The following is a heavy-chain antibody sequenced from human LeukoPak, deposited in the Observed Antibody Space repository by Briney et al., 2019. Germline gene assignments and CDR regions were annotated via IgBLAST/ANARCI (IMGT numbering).Heavy chain of an antibody. J-gene: IGHJ4*02. CDR2: ISSNGRRT. Sequence: GGSLRLSSAASGFTFSSYSMHWVRQAPGKGLEFVSAISSNGRRTYYANSVKGRFTISRDISKNTLYLQMGSLRAEDMAVYYCARVDYGSGCDSWGQGTLVTVSS. CDR1: GFTFSSYS. CDR3: ARVDYGSGCDS. V-gene: IGHV3-64*01. D-gene: IGHD6-19*01.